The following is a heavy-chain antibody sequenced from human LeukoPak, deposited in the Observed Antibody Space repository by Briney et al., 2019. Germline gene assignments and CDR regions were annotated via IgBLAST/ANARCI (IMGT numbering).Heavy chain of an antibody. CDR2: INHSGST. CDR3: ARGGAMASEVIWFDP. J-gene: IGHJ5*02. Sequence: SETLSLTCAVSGGSFSGYYWSWIRQPPGKGLEWIGEINHSGSTNYNPSLKSRVTISVDTSKNQFSLKLRSVTAADTAVYYCARGGAMASEVIWFDPWGQGTLVTVSS. D-gene: IGHD5-18*01. V-gene: IGHV4-34*01. CDR1: GGSFSGYY.